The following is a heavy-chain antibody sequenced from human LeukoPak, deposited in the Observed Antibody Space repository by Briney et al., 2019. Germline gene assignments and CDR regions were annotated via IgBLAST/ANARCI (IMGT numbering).Heavy chain of an antibody. CDR3: ARVRGDYERGKWFDP. CDR2: IYSSGST. CDR1: GGSISSYY. D-gene: IGHD4-17*01. Sequence: PSETLSLTCTVSGGSISSYYWSWIRQPAGKGLEWIGRIYSSGSTNYNPSLKSRITMSVDTSKNQFSLKLSSVTAADTAVYYCARVRGDYERGKWFDPWGQGTLVTVSS. J-gene: IGHJ5*02. V-gene: IGHV4-4*07.